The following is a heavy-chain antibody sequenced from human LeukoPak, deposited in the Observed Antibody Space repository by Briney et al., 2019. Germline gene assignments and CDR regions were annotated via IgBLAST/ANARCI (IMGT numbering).Heavy chain of an antibody. CDR3: ARETPVAGAYYFDY. D-gene: IGHD6-19*01. CDR2: TYFDGSST. Sequence: GSLSLSCATSGFTFSSYWMHWVRQAPGKGLVWVSGTYFDGSSTRYADSVKGRFTISRDNAKNTLYLQMNSLRAEDTAVYYCARETPVAGAYYFDYWGQGALVTVSS. V-gene: IGHV3-74*01. CDR1: GFTFSSYW. J-gene: IGHJ4*02.